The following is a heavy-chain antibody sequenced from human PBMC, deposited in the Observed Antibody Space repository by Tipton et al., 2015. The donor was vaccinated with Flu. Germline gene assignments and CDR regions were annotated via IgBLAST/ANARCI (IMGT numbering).Heavy chain of an antibody. CDR1: GYSISSRYY. Sequence: TLSLTCTVSGYSISSRYYWGWIRQPPGKGLEWIGCVYHGGTTYYNPSLKSRVAISLDTFQNQFSLKLTSVTAADTAVYCCATTTYYYGSGSHDYWGQGTLVTVSS. CDR3: ATTTYYYGSGSHDY. V-gene: IGHV4-38-2*02. J-gene: IGHJ4*02. D-gene: IGHD3-10*01. CDR2: VYHGGTT.